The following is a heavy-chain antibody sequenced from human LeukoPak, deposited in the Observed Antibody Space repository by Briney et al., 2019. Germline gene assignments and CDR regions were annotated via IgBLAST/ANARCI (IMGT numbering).Heavy chain of an antibody. Sequence: ASVKVSCKASGYTFTSYLMHWVRQAPGQRLEWMGWINAGNGNTKYSQNFQGRVTFTRDTSASTAYMALSSLRSEDTAVYYCASTPGSGSLYGMDVWGQGTTVTVSS. J-gene: IGHJ6*02. CDR3: ASTPGSGSLYGMDV. D-gene: IGHD3-10*01. CDR1: GYTFTSYL. V-gene: IGHV1-3*01. CDR2: INAGNGNT.